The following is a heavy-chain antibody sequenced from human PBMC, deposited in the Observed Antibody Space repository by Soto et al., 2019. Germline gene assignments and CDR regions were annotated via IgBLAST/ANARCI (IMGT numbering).Heavy chain of an antibody. J-gene: IGHJ6*02. CDR3: ACEGAYEQMITPLYGMDV. Sequence: SETLSLTCAVSGYSISSGYYWGWIRQPPGKGLEWIGSIYHSGSTYYNPSLKSRVTISVDTSKNQFSLKLSSVTAADTAVYYCACEGAYEQMITPLYGMDVWGQGTTVTVSS. D-gene: IGHD5-12*01. V-gene: IGHV4-38-2*01. CDR2: IYHSGST. CDR1: GYSISSGYY.